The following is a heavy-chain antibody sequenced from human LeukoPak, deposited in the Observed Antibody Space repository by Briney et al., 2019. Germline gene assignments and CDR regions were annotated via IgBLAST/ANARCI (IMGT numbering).Heavy chain of an antibody. J-gene: IGHJ1*01. D-gene: IGHD3-16*01. Sequence: NPGGSLRLSCSASGFSFSDHDMNWVRQAPGKGLEWVSAISGRSSHIYYGESVKGRFTISRDNAKNSLYLQMDSLGVEDTAVYYCGRAFPPLRTSSAGDLWGQGTLVIVSS. CDR2: ISGRSSHI. V-gene: IGHV3-21*01. CDR3: GRAFPPLRTSSAGDL. CDR1: GFSFSDHD.